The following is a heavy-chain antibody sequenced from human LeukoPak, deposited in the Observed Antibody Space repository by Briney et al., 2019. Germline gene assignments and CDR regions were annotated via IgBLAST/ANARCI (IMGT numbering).Heavy chain of an antibody. D-gene: IGHD2-8*01. CDR2: INPNSGGT. CDR1: GYTFTGYY. J-gene: IGHJ5*02. Sequence: ASVKVSCKASGYTFTGYYMHWVRQAPGQGLEWMGWINPNSGGTNYAQKFQGRVTMTRDTSISTAYMELSRLRSDDTAVYYCARDRYCTNGVCYTTNWFDPWGQGTLVTVSS. CDR3: ARDRYCTNGVCYTTNWFDP. V-gene: IGHV1-2*02.